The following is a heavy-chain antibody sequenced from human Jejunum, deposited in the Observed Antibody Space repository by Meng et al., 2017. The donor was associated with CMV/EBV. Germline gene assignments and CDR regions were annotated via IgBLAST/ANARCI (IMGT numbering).Heavy chain of an antibody. CDR2: MYPNSGGT. CDR3: ATVTYSDYDDFDY. CDR1: GYTFTGHY. V-gene: IGHV1-2*02. Sequence: CKASGYTFTGHYIHWVRQAPGQGLEWMGWMYPNSGGTNYAQKFQGRVAMTRDTSISTAYMELSRLRSDGTAIYYCATVTYSDYDDFDYWGRGTLVTVSS. J-gene: IGHJ4*02. D-gene: IGHD5-12*01.